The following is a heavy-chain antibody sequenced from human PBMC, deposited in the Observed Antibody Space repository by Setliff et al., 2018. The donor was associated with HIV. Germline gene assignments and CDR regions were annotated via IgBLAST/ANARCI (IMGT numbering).Heavy chain of an antibody. D-gene: IGHD4-17*01. J-gene: IGHJ1*01. CDR1: GYTFTAYY. CDR3: ARDQGVWDYGGGSLLREYFHQ. Sequence: ASVKVSCKASGYTFTAYYIHWVRQAPGQGLEWMGRIDPTTGDTRYTRRFQGRVTMTRDTSISSVYMELSRLRSDDTAVYYCARDQGVWDYGGGSLLREYFHQWGQGTLVTVSS. V-gene: IGHV1-2*06. CDR2: IDPTTGDT.